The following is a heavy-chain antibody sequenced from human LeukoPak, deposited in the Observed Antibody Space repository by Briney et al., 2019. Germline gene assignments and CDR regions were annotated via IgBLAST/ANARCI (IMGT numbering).Heavy chain of an antibody. Sequence: GASVKVSCKASGGTFSSYAISWVRQAPGQGLEWMGGIIPIFGTANYAQKFQGRVTITADESMSTAYMELSSLRSEDTAVYYCARGQRYSSSWFGMDVWGQGTTVTVSS. CDR2: IIPIFGTA. CDR1: GGTFSSYA. CDR3: ARGQRYSSSWFGMDV. J-gene: IGHJ6*02. V-gene: IGHV1-69*13. D-gene: IGHD6-13*01.